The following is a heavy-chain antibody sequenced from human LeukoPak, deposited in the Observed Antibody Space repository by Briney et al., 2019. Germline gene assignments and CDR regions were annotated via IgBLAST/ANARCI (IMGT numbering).Heavy chain of an antibody. CDR3: AKTTEYYYDSSGSNYFDY. J-gene: IGHJ4*02. D-gene: IGHD3-22*01. CDR2: ISGSGGST. CDR1: GFTFSSYA. V-gene: IGHV3-23*01. Sequence: GGSLRLSCAASGFTFSSYAMSWVRQAPGKGLEWVSAISGSGGSTYYADSVKGRFTISRDNSKNTLYLQMNSLRAEDTAVYYCAKTTEYYYDSSGSNYFDYWGQGTLVTVSS.